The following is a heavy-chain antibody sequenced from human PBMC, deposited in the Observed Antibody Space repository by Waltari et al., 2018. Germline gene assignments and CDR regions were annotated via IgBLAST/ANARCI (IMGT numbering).Heavy chain of an antibody. Sequence: QVQLVQSGAEVKKPGASVKVSCKASGYTFTGYYMHWVRQAPGQGLEWMVRINPNSGGTNYAQKFQGRVTITTDESTSTAYMELSSLRSEDTAVYYCARLSYYYDSSGFFDYWGQGTLVTVSS. D-gene: IGHD3-22*01. CDR2: INPNSGGT. CDR3: ARLSYYYDSSGFFDY. V-gene: IGHV1-2*06. J-gene: IGHJ4*02. CDR1: GYTFTGYY.